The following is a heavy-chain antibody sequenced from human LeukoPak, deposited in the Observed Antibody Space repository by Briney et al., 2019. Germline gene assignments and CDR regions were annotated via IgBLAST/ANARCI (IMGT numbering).Heavy chain of an antibody. CDR2: ISPDGSTT. V-gene: IGHV3-74*01. CDR1: GFTFSSYW. Sequence: GGSLRLSCATSGFTFSSYWMHWVRQAPGKGLVWVSRISPDGSTTGHADSVKGRFTTSRDNAKNTLFLQMNSLRAEDTAVYYCTRDFDFSSAIWGQGTLVTVSS. CDR3: TRDFDFSSAI. D-gene: IGHD3-3*01. J-gene: IGHJ4*02.